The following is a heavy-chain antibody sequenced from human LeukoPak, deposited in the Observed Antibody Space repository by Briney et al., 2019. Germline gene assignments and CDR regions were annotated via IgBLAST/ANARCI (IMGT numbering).Heavy chain of an antibody. V-gene: IGHV3-23*01. CDR1: GFTFTNYA. J-gene: IGHJ6*02. Sequence: GGSLRLSCVVSGFTFTNYAMTWVRQAPGKGPEWVSSISGSGGKTYYADSVKDRFTISRDNSRNTLYLQMNSLRAEDTAVYYCAREHDYEGMDVWGQGTTVTVSS. CDR3: AREHDYEGMDV. CDR2: ISGSGGKT.